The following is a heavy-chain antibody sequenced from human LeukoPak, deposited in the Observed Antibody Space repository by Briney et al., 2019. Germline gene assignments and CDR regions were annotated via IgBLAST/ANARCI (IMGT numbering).Heavy chain of an antibody. CDR3: ARDGIRIVVVPAAEYYYYYGMDV. J-gene: IGHJ6*02. D-gene: IGHD2-2*01. V-gene: IGHV3-48*04. CDR2: ISSSSSTI. CDR1: GFTFSSYS. Sequence: GGSLRLSCAASGFTFSSYSMNWVRQAPGKGLEWVSYISSSSSTIYYADSVKGRFTISRDNAKNSLYLQMNSLRAEDTAVYYCARDGIRIVVVPAAEYYYYYGMDVWGQGTTVTVSS.